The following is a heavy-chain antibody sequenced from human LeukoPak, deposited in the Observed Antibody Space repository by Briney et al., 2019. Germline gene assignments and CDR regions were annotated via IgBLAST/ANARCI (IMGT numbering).Heavy chain of an antibody. D-gene: IGHD1-1*01. J-gene: IGHJ4*02. CDR2: IKEDGSEK. CDR3: ARGQTGKYNLDY. V-gene: IGHV3-7*03. CDR1: GFSFGSYW. Sequence: PGGSLRLSCAASGFSFGSYWIAWVRQAPGKGLEWVANIKEDGSEKYYVDSVKGRFTISRDNSKNTLYLQMNSLRAEDTAVYYCARGQTGKYNLDYWGQGTLVTVSS.